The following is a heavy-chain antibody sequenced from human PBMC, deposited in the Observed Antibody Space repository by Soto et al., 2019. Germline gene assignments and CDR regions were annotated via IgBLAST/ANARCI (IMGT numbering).Heavy chain of an antibody. CDR2: IKSKTDGGTT. D-gene: IGHD3-3*01. V-gene: IGHV3-15*01. J-gene: IGHJ4*02. Sequence: EVQLVESGGGLVKPGGSLRLSCAASGFTFSNAWMSWVRQAPGKGLEWVGRIKSKTDGGTTDYAAPVKGRFTISREDSKNTLYLQMNSLKTEDTAVYYCTANLGRYDPSRDYWGQGTLVTVSS. CDR1: GFTFSNAW. CDR3: TANLGRYDPSRDY.